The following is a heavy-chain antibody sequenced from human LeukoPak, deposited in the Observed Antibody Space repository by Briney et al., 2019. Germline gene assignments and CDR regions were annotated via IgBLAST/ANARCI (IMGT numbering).Heavy chain of an antibody. D-gene: IGHD3-10*01. Sequence: LXXXXWISAYNGNTNYAQKLQGRVTMTTDTSTSTAYMELRSLRSDDTAVYYCARDPYYYGSGSLDYWGQGTLVTVSS. CDR2: ISAYNGNT. CDR3: ARDPYYYGSGSLDY. V-gene: IGHV1-18*01. J-gene: IGHJ4*02.